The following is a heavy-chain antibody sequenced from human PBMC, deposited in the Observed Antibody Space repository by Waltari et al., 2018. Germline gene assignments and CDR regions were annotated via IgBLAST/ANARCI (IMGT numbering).Heavy chain of an antibody. CDR2: IYSGGST. V-gene: IGHV3-53*01. D-gene: IGHD3-22*01. Sequence: EVQLVESGGGLIQPGGSLRLSCAASGFTVSSNYMSWVRQAPGKGLEWVSVIYSGGSTYYADSVKGRFTISRDNSKNTLYLQMNSLRAEDTAVYYCAKNQKDYYDSSGYNKWGQGTLVTVSS. J-gene: IGHJ4*02. CDR3: AKNQKDYYDSSGYNK. CDR1: GFTVSSNY.